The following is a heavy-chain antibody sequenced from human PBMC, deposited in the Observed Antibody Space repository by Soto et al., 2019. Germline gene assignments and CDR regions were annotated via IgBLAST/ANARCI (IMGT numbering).Heavy chain of an antibody. D-gene: IGHD1-1*01. CDR2: ISYDGSNK. Sequence: GGSLRLSCAASGFTFSSYGMHWVRQAPGKGLEWVAVISYDGSNKYYADCGKCRFTISRDNSKITLYLQMNSLRAEDTAVYYWAKVTKDWNQWEEGDIYYPYYGMDVWGQGTTVTVSS. V-gene: IGHV3-30*18. CDR1: GFTFSSYG. J-gene: IGHJ6*02. CDR3: AKVTKDWNQWEEGDIYYPYYGMDV.